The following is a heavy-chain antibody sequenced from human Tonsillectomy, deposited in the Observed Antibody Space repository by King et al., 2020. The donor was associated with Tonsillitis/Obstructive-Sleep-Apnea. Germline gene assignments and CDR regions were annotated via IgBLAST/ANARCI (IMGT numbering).Heavy chain of an antibody. J-gene: IGHJ4*02. D-gene: IGHD6-6*01. Sequence: VQLVESGGGLVQPGGSLRLSCAASGFIFSSSEMNWVRQAPGKGLEWVSYISSSGSAIYYADSVKGRFTISRDNAKNSLFLQMNSLRAEDTAVYYCAREGEIAAYHNWGQGNLVTVSS. CDR2: ISSSGSAI. CDR3: AREGEIAAYHN. CDR1: GFIFSSSE. V-gene: IGHV3-48*03.